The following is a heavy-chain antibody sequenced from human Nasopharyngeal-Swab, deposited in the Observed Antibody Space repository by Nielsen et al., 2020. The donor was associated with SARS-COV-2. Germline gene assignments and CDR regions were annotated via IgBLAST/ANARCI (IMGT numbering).Heavy chain of an antibody. CDR2: ISFNGIHI. CDR1: GFFFRSYT. V-gene: IGHV3-21*01. J-gene: IGHJ4*02. CDR3: AKDGVLGMWGYFDF. D-gene: IGHD1-26*01. Sequence: GESLKISCAASGFFFRSYTMNWVRQAPGKGLEWVSTISFNGIHIYYADSVKGRFTISRDNARNSVFLQMNSLRAEDTAVHYCAKDGVLGMWGYFDFGGQGTMVTVSS.